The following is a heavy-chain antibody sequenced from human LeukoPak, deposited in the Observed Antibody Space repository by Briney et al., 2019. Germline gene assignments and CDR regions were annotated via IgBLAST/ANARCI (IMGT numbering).Heavy chain of an antibody. CDR1: GFTVSSNY. D-gene: IGHD2-8*01. CDR2: ISSDGTTV. V-gene: IGHV3-48*03. Sequence: GGSLRLSCAASGFTVSSNYMNWVRQAPGKGLEWVSYISSDGTTVHYADSVKGRFTISRDNVKNSLYLQMSSLRAEDTAVYYCARHNGWYNHWGQGTLVTVSS. J-gene: IGHJ5*02. CDR3: ARHNGWYNH.